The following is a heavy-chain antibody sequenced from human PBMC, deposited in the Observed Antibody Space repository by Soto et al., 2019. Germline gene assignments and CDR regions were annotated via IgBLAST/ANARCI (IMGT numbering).Heavy chain of an antibody. CDR2: IFPSFGTA. Sequence: SVEVSCKASGGTFSSYAISWGRQAPGQGVEWMGGIFPSFGTAKYAQKFQGRVTITVDESTSTAYMELSRLRSEDTAVYYCARDRTVGRSWYSWFDTWGQGTLVTVSS. CDR3: ARDRTVGRSWYSWFDT. J-gene: IGHJ5*02. D-gene: IGHD6-13*01. V-gene: IGHV1-69*13. CDR1: GGTFSSYA.